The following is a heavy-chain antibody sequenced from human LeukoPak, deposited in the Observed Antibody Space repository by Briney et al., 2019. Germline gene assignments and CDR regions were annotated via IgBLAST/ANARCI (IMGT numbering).Heavy chain of an antibody. D-gene: IGHD2-2*02. J-gene: IGHJ5*02. CDR1: GGTFSSYA. V-gene: IGHV1-69*05. CDR3: ARVVIGYCSSTSCYKIWFDP. Sequence: GASVKVSCKASGGTFSSYAISWVRQAPGQGLEWMGGIIPIFGTANYAQKFQGRVTITTDESTSTAYMELSSLRSEDTAVYYCARVVIGYCSSTSCYKIWFDPWGQGTLVTVSS. CDR2: IIPIFGTA.